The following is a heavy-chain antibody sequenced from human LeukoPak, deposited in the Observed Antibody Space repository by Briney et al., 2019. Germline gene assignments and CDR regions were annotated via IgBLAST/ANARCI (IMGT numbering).Heavy chain of an antibody. J-gene: IGHJ4*02. Sequence: GGSLRLSCAASGFTVSSNYMSWVRQAPGKGLGWVSVIYSGGSTYYADSVKGRFTISRDNSKNTLYLQMNSLRAEDTAVYYCASYGSGSYVRDYWGQGTLVTASS. CDR3: ASYGSGSYVRDY. V-gene: IGHV3-53*01. CDR1: GFTVSSNY. D-gene: IGHD3-10*01. CDR2: IYSGGST.